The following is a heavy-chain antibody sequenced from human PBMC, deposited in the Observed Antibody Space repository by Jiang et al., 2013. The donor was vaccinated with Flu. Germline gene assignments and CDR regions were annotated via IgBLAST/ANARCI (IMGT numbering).Heavy chain of an antibody. CDR2: ISAYNGNT. D-gene: IGHD3-3*01. J-gene: IGHJ3*02. CDR3: ARDRYYDFWSGYSNDAFDI. Sequence: GAEVKKPGASVKVSCKASGYTFTSYGISWVRQAPGQGLEWMGWISAYNGNTNYAQKLQGRVTMTTDTSTSTAYMELRSLRSDDTAVYYCARDRYYDFWSGYSNDAFDIWGQGTMVTVSS. CDR1: GYTFTSYG. V-gene: IGHV1-18*01.